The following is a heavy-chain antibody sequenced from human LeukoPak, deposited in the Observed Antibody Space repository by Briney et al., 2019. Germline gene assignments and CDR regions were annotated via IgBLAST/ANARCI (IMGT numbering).Heavy chain of an antibody. CDR3: AKDNGHSSWTDYYYYYMDV. Sequence: PGGSLRLSCAASGFTFSNAWMSWVRQAPGKGLEWVGRIKSKTDGGTTDYAAPVKGRFTISRDDSKNTLYLQMNSLKTEDTAVYYCAKDNGHSSWTDYYYYYMDVWGKGTTVTVSS. CDR1: GFTFSNAW. CDR2: IKSKTDGGTT. V-gene: IGHV3-15*01. J-gene: IGHJ6*03. D-gene: IGHD6-13*01.